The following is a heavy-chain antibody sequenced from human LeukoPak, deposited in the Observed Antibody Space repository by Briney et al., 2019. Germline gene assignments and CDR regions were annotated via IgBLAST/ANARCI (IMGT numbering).Heavy chain of an antibody. Sequence: PGGSLRLSCAASGFTFSSYWVHWVRQAPGKGLVWVSYINPDGSDINYADSVKGRFTISRDNAKNSLHLQMNSLRAEDTAVYYCARGNYGSPPASAAGLDYWGQGTLVTVSS. CDR2: INPDGSDI. D-gene: IGHD3-10*01. CDR1: GFTFSSYW. V-gene: IGHV3-74*01. CDR3: ARGNYGSPPASAAGLDY. J-gene: IGHJ4*02.